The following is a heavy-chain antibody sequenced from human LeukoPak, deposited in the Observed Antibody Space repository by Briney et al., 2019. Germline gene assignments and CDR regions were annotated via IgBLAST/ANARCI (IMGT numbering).Heavy chain of an antibody. V-gene: IGHV3-23*01. CDR2: ISGDGGDT. CDR3: GKSGSRDWDYFEY. Sequence: AEVSLRLSCAASGFTFSSYAMNWVRQAPGKGLEGVSTISGDGGDTQYGDSVRGRFTISRANPKNTLLMQMNSLRAEDTAVYYCGKSGSRDWDYFEYWGQGTLVTASS. D-gene: IGHD6-19*01. J-gene: IGHJ4*02. CDR1: GFTFSSYA.